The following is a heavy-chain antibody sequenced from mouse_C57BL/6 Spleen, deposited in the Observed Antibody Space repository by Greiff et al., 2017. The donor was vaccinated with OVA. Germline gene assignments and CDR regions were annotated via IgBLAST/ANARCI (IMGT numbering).Heavy chain of an antibody. Sequence: EVQLQPSGPELVKPGASVQLSCKASGYTFPDYYMNWVKQSHGKSLEWIGDINPNNGGTSYNQKFKGKATLTVDKSSSPAYMELRSLTAEDAAVYYCAREVSYYGSSGYWYFDVWGTGTTVTVSS. J-gene: IGHJ1*03. D-gene: IGHD1-1*01. CDR2: INPNNGGT. CDR1: GYTFPDYY. V-gene: IGHV1-26*01. CDR3: AREVSYYGSSGYWYFDV.